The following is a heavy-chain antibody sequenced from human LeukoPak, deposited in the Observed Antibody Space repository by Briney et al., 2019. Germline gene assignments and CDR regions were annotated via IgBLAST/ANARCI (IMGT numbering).Heavy chain of an antibody. CDR1: GYTFTSYD. J-gene: IGHJ6*03. V-gene: IGHV1-8*01. CDR2: MNPNSGNT. Sequence: ASVKVSCKASGYTFTSYDINWVRQATGQGLEWMGWMNPNSGNTGYAQKFQGRVTMTRNTSISAAYMELSSLRSEDTAVYYCARHSSSSYYYYYMGVWGKGTTVTVSS. D-gene: IGHD6-6*01. CDR3: ARHSSSSYYYYYMGV.